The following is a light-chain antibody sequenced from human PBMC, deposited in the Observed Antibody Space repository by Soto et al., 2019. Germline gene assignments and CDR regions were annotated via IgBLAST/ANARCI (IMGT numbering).Light chain of an antibody. CDR1: QSVSSY. CDR3: QQFGRSPTT. Sequence: EIVLTHSPATLSLSPCERATLSSRASQSVSSYLAWYQHKPGQAPRLLIYGASSRATGIADRFSGSGSGTDFTLTISRLEPEDFAVYYCQQFGRSPTTFGQGTKVDIK. V-gene: IGKV3-20*01. CDR2: GAS. J-gene: IGKJ1*01.